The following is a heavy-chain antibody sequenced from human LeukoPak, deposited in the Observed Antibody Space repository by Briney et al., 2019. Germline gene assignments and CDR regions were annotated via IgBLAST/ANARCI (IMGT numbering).Heavy chain of an antibody. V-gene: IGHV3-7*01. CDR2: IKQDGSEK. D-gene: IGHD5-24*01. Sequence: PGGSLRLSCAASGFTFNFYEMNWVRQAPGKGLEWVANIKQDGSEKDYVDSVKGRFTISRDNAKNSLYLQMNSLRAEDTAVYYCARALGWLPENYWGQGTLVTVSS. CDR3: ARALGWLPENY. J-gene: IGHJ4*02. CDR1: GFTFNFYE.